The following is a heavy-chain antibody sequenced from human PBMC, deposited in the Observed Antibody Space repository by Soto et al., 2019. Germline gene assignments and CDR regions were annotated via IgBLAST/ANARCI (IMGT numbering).Heavy chain of an antibody. CDR2: ISGSGGST. D-gene: IGHD4-17*01. CDR3: AKGFYGDWYYFDY. CDR1: GFTFSSYA. J-gene: IGHJ4*02. Sequence: SLRLSCAASGFTFSSYAMSWVRQAPGKGLEWVSAISGSGGSTYYADSVKGRFTISRDNSKNTLYLQMNSLRAEDTAVYYCAKGFYGDWYYFDYWGQVTLVPVSS. V-gene: IGHV3-23*01.